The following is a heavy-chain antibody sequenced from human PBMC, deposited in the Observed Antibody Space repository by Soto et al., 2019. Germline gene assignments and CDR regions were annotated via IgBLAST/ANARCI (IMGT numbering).Heavy chain of an antibody. D-gene: IGHD3-16*01. J-gene: IGHJ4*02. Sequence: PSETLSLTCTVSGGSISSYYWSWIRQPPGKGLEWIGYIYYSGSTNYNPSLKSRVTISVDTSKNQFSLKLSSVTAADTAVYYCARDRTVTTLGGFDYCGQGTLVTVSS. CDR2: IYYSGST. CDR1: GGSISSYY. CDR3: ARDRTVTTLGGFDY. V-gene: IGHV4-59*01.